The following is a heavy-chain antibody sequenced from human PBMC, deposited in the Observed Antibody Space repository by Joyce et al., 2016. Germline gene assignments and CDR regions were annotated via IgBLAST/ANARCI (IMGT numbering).Heavy chain of an antibody. CDR3: ARGLTGDTGYLDY. CDR1: GFDFGTYA. J-gene: IGHJ4*02. V-gene: IGHV3-30*15. D-gene: IGHD7-27*01. Sequence: QLVESGGGVVQPGETLRVSCTGSGFDFGTYAIHWVRQAPGKGLGWVALIAYDGNIRHYSDSVKGRFSISRDNSKNTLNLQMSSLRPDDTAVYYCARGLTGDTGYLDYWGQGTLVTVSS. CDR2: IAYDGNIR.